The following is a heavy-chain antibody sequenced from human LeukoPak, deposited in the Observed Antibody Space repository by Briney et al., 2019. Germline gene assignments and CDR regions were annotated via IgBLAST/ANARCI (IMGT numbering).Heavy chain of an antibody. CDR3: ARGHGDYGDPRPPGY. CDR1: GYTFTGYY. Sequence: ASVKVSCKASGYTFTGYYMHWVRQAPGQGLEWMGWISAYNGNTNYAQKLQGRVTMTTDTSTSTAYMELRSLRSDDTAVYYCARGHGDYGDPRPPGYWGQGTLVTVSS. D-gene: IGHD4-17*01. J-gene: IGHJ4*02. CDR2: ISAYNGNT. V-gene: IGHV1-18*04.